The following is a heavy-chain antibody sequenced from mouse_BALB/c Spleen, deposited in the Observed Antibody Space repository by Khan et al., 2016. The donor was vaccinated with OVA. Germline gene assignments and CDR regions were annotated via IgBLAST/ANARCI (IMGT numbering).Heavy chain of an antibody. V-gene: IGHV2-2*02. Sequence: VKLMESGPGLVQPSQSLSITCTVSGFSLTSYAVHWVRQSPGKGLEWLGVIWSGGSTDYNEAFISRLSISKDNSKSQVFFKMNSLQGNDTAIYYCARNYDYDEGLAYWGQGTLVTVSA. J-gene: IGHJ3*01. CDR3: ARNYDYDEGLAY. CDR2: IWSGGST. D-gene: IGHD2-4*01. CDR1: GFSLTSYA.